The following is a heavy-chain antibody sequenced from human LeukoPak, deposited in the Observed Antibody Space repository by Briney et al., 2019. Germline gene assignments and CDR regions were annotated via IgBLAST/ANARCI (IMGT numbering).Heavy chain of an antibody. V-gene: IGHV4-39*07. CDR3: AREVVVVPAAMRSRSDP. CDR1: GGSISSSSYY. J-gene: IGHJ5*02. D-gene: IGHD2-2*01. CDR2: IYYSGST. Sequence: SETLSLTCTVSGGSISSSSYYWGWIRQPPGKGLEWIGSIYYSGSTYYNPSLKSRVTISVDTSKNQFSLKLSSVTAADTAVYYCAREVVVVPAAMRSRSDPWGQGTLVTVSS.